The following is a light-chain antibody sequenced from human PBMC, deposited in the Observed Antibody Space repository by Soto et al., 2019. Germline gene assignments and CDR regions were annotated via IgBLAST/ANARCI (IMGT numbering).Light chain of an antibody. CDR3: SSYTSISTRGAVV. J-gene: IGLJ2*01. CDR1: SSDVGGYNC. V-gene: IGLV2-14*03. CDR2: DVT. Sequence: QSVLTQPASVSGSPGQSITISCTGTSSDVGGYNCVSWYQQHPGKAPKLMIYDVTNRPSGVSNRFSGSKSGTTASLTLSGLQAEDEADYYCSSYTSISTRGAVVFGGGTKLTVL.